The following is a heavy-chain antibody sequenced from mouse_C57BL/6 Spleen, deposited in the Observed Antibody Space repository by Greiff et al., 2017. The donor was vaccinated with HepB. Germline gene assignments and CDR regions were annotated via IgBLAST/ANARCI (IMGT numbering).Heavy chain of an antibody. CDR2: IYPGSGNT. CDR3: ARPTVRAVDY. J-gene: IGHJ4*01. Sequence: QVQLQQSGPELVKPGASVKISCTASGYSFTSYYIHWVKQRPGQGLEWIGWIYPGSGNTKYNEKFKGKATLTADTSSSTAYMQLSSLTSEDSAVYYCARPTVRAVDYWDQGTSVSVSS. V-gene: IGHV1-66*01. D-gene: IGHD1-1*01. CDR1: GYSFTSYY.